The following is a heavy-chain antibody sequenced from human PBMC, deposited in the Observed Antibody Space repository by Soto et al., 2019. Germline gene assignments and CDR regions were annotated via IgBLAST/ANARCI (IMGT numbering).Heavy chain of an antibody. J-gene: IGHJ3*02. CDR2: IIPIFGTA. V-gene: IGHV1-69*13. CDR1: GGTFSSYA. D-gene: IGHD3-22*01. Sequence: SVKVSCKASGGTFSSYAISWVRQAPGQGLEWMGGIIPIFGTANYAQKLQGRVTITADESTSTAYMELSSLRSEDTAVYYCARSYYYDSSGYYRTGDAFDIWGQGTMVT. CDR3: ARSYYYDSSGYYRTGDAFDI.